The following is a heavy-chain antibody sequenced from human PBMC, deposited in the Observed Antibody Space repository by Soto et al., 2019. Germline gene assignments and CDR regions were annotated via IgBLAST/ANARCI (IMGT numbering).Heavy chain of an antibody. J-gene: IGHJ4*02. V-gene: IGHV1-46*01. CDR3: SKGGCSAGTCSALDF. Sequence: QVQLVQSGAEVKKPGASVKVSCKASGYTITRHWMHWVRQAPGQGLEWMGVINPSGDSTIYAQKFQGRVTMTRDTSTSTVYMELSSLRSDDTAMYYCSKGGCSAGTCSALDFWGQGTLVTVSS. CDR2: INPSGDST. CDR1: GYTITRHW. D-gene: IGHD2-15*01.